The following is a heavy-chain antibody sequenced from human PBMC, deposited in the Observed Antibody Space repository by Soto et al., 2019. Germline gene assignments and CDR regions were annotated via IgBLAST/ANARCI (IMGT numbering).Heavy chain of an antibody. CDR3: AKTGGYCTNGVCYTSHDAFDI. CDR1: GFPFSSYA. D-gene: IGHD2-8*01. J-gene: IGHJ3*02. CDR2: ISGSGGST. V-gene: IGHV3-23*01. Sequence: GGSLNLSCAPSGFPFSSYAMTWVRQAPGKGLEWVSAISGSGGSTYYADSVKGRFTISRDNSKNTLYLQMNSLRAEDTAVYYCAKTGGYCTNGVCYTSHDAFDIWGQGTMVTVSS.